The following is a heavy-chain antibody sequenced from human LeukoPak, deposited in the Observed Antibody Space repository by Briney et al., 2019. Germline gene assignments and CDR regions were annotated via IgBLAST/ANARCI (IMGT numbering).Heavy chain of an antibody. V-gene: IGHV3-11*01. CDR2: ISSSGSTI. CDR1: GFTFSDYY. J-gene: IGHJ6*02. Sequence: GGSLRLSCAASGFTFSDYYMSWIRQAPGKGLEWVSYISSSGSTIYYADSVKGRFTISRDNAKNSLYLQMNSLRAEDTAVYYCTKLDYYYHYGMDVWGQGTTVTVSS. D-gene: IGHD3-16*01. CDR3: TKLDYYYHYGMDV.